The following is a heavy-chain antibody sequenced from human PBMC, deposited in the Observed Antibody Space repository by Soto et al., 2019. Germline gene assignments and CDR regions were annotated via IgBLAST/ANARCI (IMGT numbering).Heavy chain of an antibody. CDR1: GYSFTSYD. D-gene: IGHD1-26*01. V-gene: IGHV1-8*01. CDR2: MDPKTGNT. CDR3: AREAWASMGFDY. Sequence: ASVKVSCKASGYSFTSYDINWVRQATGQGLEWMGWMDPKTGNTDYGQKFQGRVTMTRNTSISTAYMELNSLRAEDTAVYYCAREAWASMGFDYWGQGTLVTVSS. J-gene: IGHJ4*02.